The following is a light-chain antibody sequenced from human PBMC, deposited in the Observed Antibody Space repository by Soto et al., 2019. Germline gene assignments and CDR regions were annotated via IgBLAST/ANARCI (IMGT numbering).Light chain of an antibody. CDR2: WAS. J-gene: IGKJ5*01. CDR3: QQYYSLPLT. CDR1: QSVLYGSNNRNY. Sequence: DSVMTQSQDSLSVSLGERATINFKSGQSVLYGSNNRNYLAWYQQKPGQPPKLLIYWASTRESGVPDRFSGSGSGTDFTLTIINLQAEDVAVYYCQQYYSLPLTFGQGTRLEIK. V-gene: IGKV4-1*01.